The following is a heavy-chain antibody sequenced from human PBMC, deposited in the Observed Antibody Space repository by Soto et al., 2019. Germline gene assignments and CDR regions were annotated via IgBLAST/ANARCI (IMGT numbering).Heavy chain of an antibody. V-gene: IGHV1-18*01. CDR1: GYTFTSYG. J-gene: IGHJ6*02. D-gene: IGHD1-26*01. CDR2: ISAYNGNT. Sequence: GASVKVSCKASGYTFTSYGISWVRQAPGQGLEWMGWISAYNGNTNYAQKLQGRVTMTTDTSTSTAYMELRSLRSDDTAVYYCASSGSYTHQSWYYYGMDVWGQGTTVTVSS. CDR3: ASSGSYTHQSWYYYGMDV.